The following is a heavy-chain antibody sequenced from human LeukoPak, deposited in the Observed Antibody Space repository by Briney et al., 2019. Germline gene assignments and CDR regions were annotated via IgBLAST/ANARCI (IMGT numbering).Heavy chain of an antibody. J-gene: IGHJ3*02. CDR1: GFTFSSYW. CDR3: ARAHIGGIVGATGAFDI. V-gene: IGHV3-74*01. CDR2: INSDGSST. D-gene: IGHD1-26*01. Sequence: PGGSLRLACAASGFTFSSYWMHWVRQAPGKGLVWVSRINSDGSSTSYADSVKGRFTIFRDNAKNTLYLQMNSLRAEDTAVYYCARAHIGGIVGATGAFDIWGQGTMVTVSS.